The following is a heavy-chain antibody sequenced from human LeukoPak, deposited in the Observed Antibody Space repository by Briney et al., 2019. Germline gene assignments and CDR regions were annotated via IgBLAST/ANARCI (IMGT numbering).Heavy chain of an antibody. CDR3: ARDREISAFSAFDL. D-gene: IGHD1-26*01. V-gene: IGHV3-48*02. CDR1: GFTFSTYN. CDR2: ISSSSSTI. J-gene: IGHJ3*01. Sequence: GGSLRLSCAASGFTFSTYNMNWVRQAPGKGLEWVSYISSSSSTIYYADYVQGRFTVSRDNAKNSLYLQMNSLRDEDTAVYFCARDREISAFSAFDLWGQGTVVTVSS.